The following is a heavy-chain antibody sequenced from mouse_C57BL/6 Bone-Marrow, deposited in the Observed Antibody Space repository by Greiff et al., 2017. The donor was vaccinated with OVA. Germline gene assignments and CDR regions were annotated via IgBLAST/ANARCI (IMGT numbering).Heavy chain of an antibody. CDR3: ARFTTVDYFDY. CDR2: IDPSDSYT. V-gene: IGHV1-59*01. D-gene: IGHD1-1*01. J-gene: IGHJ2*01. CDR1: GYTFTSYW. Sequence: VQLQQPGAELVRPGTSVKLSCKASGYTFTSYWMHWVKQRPGQGLEWIGVIDPSDSYTNYNQKFKGKATLTVDTSSSTAYMQLSSLTSEDSAVYYCARFTTVDYFDYWGQGTTLTVSS.